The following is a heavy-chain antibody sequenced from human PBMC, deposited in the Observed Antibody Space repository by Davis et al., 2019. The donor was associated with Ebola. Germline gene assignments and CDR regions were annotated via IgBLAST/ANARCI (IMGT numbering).Heavy chain of an antibody. CDR1: GYTFTNYW. Sequence: GESLKISCSGSGYTFTNYWIGWVRQMPGKGLEWMGIIYPRDSDTRYSPSFQGQATISADKSISTAYLQWSSLKASDTGIYYCARVPSLVTIRSGMDVWGQGTTVTVSS. CDR2: IYPRDSDT. J-gene: IGHJ6*02. D-gene: IGHD2-21*01. CDR3: ARVPSLVTIRSGMDV. V-gene: IGHV5-51*01.